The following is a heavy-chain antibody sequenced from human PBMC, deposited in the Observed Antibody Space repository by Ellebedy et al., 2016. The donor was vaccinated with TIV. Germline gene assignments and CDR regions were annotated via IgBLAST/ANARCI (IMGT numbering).Heavy chain of an antibody. Sequence: GGSLKISCAASGFTFSSYDMHWVRQRTGKGLEWVSAISTAGDTYYPGSVKGRFTISRENAKNSMYVQMNSLRAEDTAVYYCARATAGFDYWGRGTLVTVSS. CDR1: GFTFSSYD. CDR3: ARATAGFDY. D-gene: IGHD1-14*01. CDR2: ISTAGDT. J-gene: IGHJ4*02. V-gene: IGHV3-13*01.